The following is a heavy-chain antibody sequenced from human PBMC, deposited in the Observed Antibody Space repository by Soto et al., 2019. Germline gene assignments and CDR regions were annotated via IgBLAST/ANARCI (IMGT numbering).Heavy chain of an antibody. D-gene: IGHD2-21*01. Sequence: QVQLQESGPGLVKPSRTQSLTCTVSCGSISSGKYYWSWIRQAPGKGLEWIGYIYFTGDTYYNPSLKSRLMLSRDTSKNQISLSLRSVTVADTAVYYCARRDVSARYPHGFDPWGQGALVTVSA. CDR1: CGSISSGKYY. CDR3: ARRDVSARYPHGFDP. J-gene: IGHJ5*02. CDR2: IYFTGDT. V-gene: IGHV4-30-4*01.